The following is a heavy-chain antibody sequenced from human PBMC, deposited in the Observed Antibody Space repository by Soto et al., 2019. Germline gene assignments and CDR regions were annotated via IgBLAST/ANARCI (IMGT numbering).Heavy chain of an antibody. D-gene: IGHD1-26*01. CDR2: INYSGGST. CDR3: AKTVGTYYAVDV. V-gene: IGHV3-23*01. J-gene: IGHJ6*02. Sequence: EVQLLESGGDLIQPGGSLRLSCAASRFTFSSYAMSWVRQAPGKGLEWFSLINYSGGSTYYADSVKGRFTISRDNSKNTLYLQMSSLRADDTAVYYCAKTVGTYYAVDVWGQGTTVTVSS. CDR1: RFTFSSYA.